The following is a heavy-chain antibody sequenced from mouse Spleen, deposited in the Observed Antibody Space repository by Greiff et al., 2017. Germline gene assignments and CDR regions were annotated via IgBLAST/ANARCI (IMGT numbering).Heavy chain of an antibody. Sequence: QVHVKQPGAELVKPGASVKLSCKASGYTFTSYWMHWVKQRPGQGLEWIGMIHPNSGSTNYNEKFKSKATLTVDKSSSTAYMQLSSLTSEDSAVYYCARQLSYAMDYWGQGTSVTVSS. J-gene: IGHJ4*01. CDR3: ARQLSYAMDY. CDR1: GYTFTSYW. D-gene: IGHD4-1*02. V-gene: IGHV1-64*01. CDR2: IHPNSGST.